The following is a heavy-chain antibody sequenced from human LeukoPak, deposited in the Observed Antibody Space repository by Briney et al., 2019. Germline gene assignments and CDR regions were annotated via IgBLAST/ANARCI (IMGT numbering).Heavy chain of an antibody. CDR3: VRDGDDYNFDY. Sequence: PGGSLRLSCAASGFTFRNYWMHWVRQAPGKGLVWVSRVKGDGSFTDYADSVKGRFTISRDNAKNTLYLQTYSLRAEDTAAYYCVRDGDDYNFDYWGQGSLVTVSS. CDR1: GFTFRNYW. D-gene: IGHD5-24*01. V-gene: IGHV3-74*01. J-gene: IGHJ4*02. CDR2: VKGDGSFT.